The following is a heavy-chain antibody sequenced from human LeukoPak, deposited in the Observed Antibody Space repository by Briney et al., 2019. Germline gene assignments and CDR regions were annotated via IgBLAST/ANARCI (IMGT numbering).Heavy chain of an antibody. J-gene: IGHJ4*02. CDR1: GFTFSSYS. V-gene: IGHV3-21*01. D-gene: IGHD1-26*01. Sequence: GGSLRLSCAASGFTFSSYSMNWVRQAPGKGLEWVSSISSSSSYIYYADSVKGRFTISRDNAKNSLYLQMNSLRAEDTAVHYCARDRGRGSYPPPLGYWGQGTLVTVSS. CDR3: ARDRGRGSYPPPLGY. CDR2: ISSSSSYI.